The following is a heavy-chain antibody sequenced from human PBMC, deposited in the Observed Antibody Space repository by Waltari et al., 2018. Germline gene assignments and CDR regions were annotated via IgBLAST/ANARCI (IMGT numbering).Heavy chain of an antibody. D-gene: IGHD6-19*01. Sequence: LKISCKGSGYSFTSYWIGWVRQMPGKGLEWMGIIYPGDSDTRYSPSFQGQVTISADKSISTAYLQWSSLKASDTAMYYCASYIAVQTTKGWFDPWGQGTLVTVSS. V-gene: IGHV5-51*01. J-gene: IGHJ5*02. CDR3: ASYIAVQTTKGWFDP. CDR2: IYPGDSDT. CDR1: GYSFTSYW.